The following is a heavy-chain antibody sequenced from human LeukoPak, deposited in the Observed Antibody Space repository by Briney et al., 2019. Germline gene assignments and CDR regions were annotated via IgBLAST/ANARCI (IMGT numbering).Heavy chain of an antibody. Sequence: ASVKVSCKASGYTFTSYAMNWVRQAPGQGLEWMGWINTNTGNPTYAQGFTGRFVFSLDTSVSTAYLQISSLKAEDTAVYYCATESGTMIVGPIVVWGQGTLVTVSS. V-gene: IGHV7-4-1*02. D-gene: IGHD3-22*01. J-gene: IGHJ4*02. CDR3: ATESGTMIVGPIVV. CDR1: GYTFTSYA. CDR2: INTNTGNP.